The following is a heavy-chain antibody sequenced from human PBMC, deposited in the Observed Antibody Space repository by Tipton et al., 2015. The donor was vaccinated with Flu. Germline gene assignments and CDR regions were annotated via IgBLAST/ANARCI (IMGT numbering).Heavy chain of an antibody. J-gene: IGHJ3*01. CDR1: SGSISSYY. Sequence: CSVSSGSISSYYWTWVRQAPGKGLEWIGYIYYTGTTSYNPSLESRVSISVDTSKTQSFLKLSSVTAADTAIYYCARDDARFPRAFDVWGRGTPVSVSS. CDR3: ARDDARFPRAFDV. CDR2: IYYTGTT. V-gene: IGHV4-59*01. D-gene: IGHD2-21*01.